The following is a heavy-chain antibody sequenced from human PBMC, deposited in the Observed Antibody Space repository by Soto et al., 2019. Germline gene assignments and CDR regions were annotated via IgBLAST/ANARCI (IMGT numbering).Heavy chain of an antibody. V-gene: IGHV4-59*01. Sequence: QVQLQESGPGLVKPSETLSLTCTVSGVTITPYYWTWIRHPPGKGLEWIGYVYHTGNTYYNPSLKSRVTISLDTSKNQVSLRLKSVTAADTAVYYCAREQYNWKLWGQGTLVTVPS. D-gene: IGHD1-20*01. CDR1: GVTITPYY. CDR2: VYHTGNT. J-gene: IGHJ4*02. CDR3: AREQYNWKL.